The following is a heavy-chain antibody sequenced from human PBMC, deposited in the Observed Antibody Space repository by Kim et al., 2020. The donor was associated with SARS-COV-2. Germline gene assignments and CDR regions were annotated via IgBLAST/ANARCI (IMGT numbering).Heavy chain of an antibody. Sequence: ASVKVSCKASGYTFTRYAMNWVRQAPGQGLEWMGWINTKTGNPTYAQGFTGRFVFSLDTSVSTAYLQINSLEAEDTAVYYCASPGWFGQLLLIDYWGQGTLVTVSS. CDR3: ASPGWFGQLLLIDY. D-gene: IGHD3-10*01. CDR1: GYTFTRYA. J-gene: IGHJ4*02. V-gene: IGHV7-4-1*02. CDR2: INTKTGNP.